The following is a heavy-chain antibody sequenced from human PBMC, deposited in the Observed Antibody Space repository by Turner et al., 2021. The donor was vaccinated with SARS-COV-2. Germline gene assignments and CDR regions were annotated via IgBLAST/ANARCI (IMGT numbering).Heavy chain of an antibody. J-gene: IGHJ3*02. V-gene: IGHV1-46*04. CDR1: GYGFSDYY. CDR3: AREIPIQRGAFDI. D-gene: IGHD2-2*02. Sequence: QVQLVQSGAEVKKPGASVKVSCKASGYGFSDYYLHWVRQAPGQGLEWMGIINPSADATTYAQRLQGRLTVTKDTSARTVYMELSSLRSEDTAVYYCAREIPIQRGAFDIWGQGTMVTVSS. CDR2: INPSADAT.